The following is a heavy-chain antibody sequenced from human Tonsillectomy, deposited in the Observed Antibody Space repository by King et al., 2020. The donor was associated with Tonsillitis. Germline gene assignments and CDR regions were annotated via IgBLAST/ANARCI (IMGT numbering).Heavy chain of an antibody. Sequence: QLVQSGAEVKKPGASVKVSCEASGYTFIAYYIHWVRQAPGQGLEWRAWMNPNSGDTNYAQKFQGRVTLTRDTSINTAYMDLSSLESDDTAVYFCAREGGDGYNYAYWGQGTLVTVSS. J-gene: IGHJ4*02. CDR1: GYTFIAYY. CDR3: AREGGDGYNYAY. D-gene: IGHD5-24*01. V-gene: IGHV1-2*02. CDR2: MNPNSGDT.